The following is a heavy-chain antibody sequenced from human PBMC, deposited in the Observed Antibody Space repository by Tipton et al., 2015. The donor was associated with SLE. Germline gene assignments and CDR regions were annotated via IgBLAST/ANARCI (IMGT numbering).Heavy chain of an antibody. CDR3: ARAGYWSGGSCYSDAVDI. V-gene: IGHV4-4*02. J-gene: IGHJ3*02. D-gene: IGHD2-15*01. Sequence: GLVKPSGTLSLTCAVSGGSISSSNWWSWVRQPPGKGLEWIGEIYHSGSTNYNPSLKSRVTISVDKSKNQFSLKLSSVTAADTAVYYCARAGYWSGGSCYSDAVDIWGQGTMVTVSS. CDR2: IYHSGST. CDR1: GGSISSSNW.